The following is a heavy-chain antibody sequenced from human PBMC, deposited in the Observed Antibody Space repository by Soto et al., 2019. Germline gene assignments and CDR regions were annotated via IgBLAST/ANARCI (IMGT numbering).Heavy chain of an antibody. CDR1: GFTFSNYW. D-gene: IGHD6-13*01. J-gene: IGHJ5*01. Sequence: EAQLVESGGGLLQPGGSLRLSCAASGFTFSNYWMNWVRQAPGKGLVWVSRINSDGSSTSYADSVKGRFAISRDNPKNTLYLQMNSLTAEDTAVYYCARVAFSSSWYADSWGQGTLVTVSS. CDR2: INSDGSST. V-gene: IGHV3-74*01. CDR3: ARVAFSSSWYADS.